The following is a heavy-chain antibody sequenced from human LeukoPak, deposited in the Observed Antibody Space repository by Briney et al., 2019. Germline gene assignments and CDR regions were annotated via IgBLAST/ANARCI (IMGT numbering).Heavy chain of an antibody. Sequence: SETLSLTCTVSGGSTSRYYWSWIRQPPGKRLEWIGYIYYSGSTTYNPSLKSRATLSIDTSKNQFSLNLSSVTAADTAVYYCARLPGIAAVWGQGTRVIVSS. D-gene: IGHD6-13*01. V-gene: IGHV4-59*08. CDR2: IYYSGST. CDR3: ARLPGIAAV. J-gene: IGHJ1*01. CDR1: GGSTSRYY.